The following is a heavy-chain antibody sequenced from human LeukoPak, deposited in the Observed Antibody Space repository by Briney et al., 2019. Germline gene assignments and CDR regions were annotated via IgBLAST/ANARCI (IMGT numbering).Heavy chain of an antibody. D-gene: IGHD6-13*01. CDR1: GGSFSGYY. V-gene: IGHV4-34*01. CDR3: ARERKSAAAFDY. CDR2: INHSGST. Sequence: SETLSLTCAVYGGSFSGYYWSWIRQPPGKGLEWIGEINHSGSTNYNPSLKSRVTISVDTPKNQFSLKLSSVTAADTAVYYCARERKSAAAFDYWGQGTLVAVSS. J-gene: IGHJ4*02.